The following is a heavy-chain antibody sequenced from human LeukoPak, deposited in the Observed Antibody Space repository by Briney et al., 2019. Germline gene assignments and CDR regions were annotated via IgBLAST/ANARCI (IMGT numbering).Heavy chain of an antibody. D-gene: IGHD1-1*01. V-gene: IGHV4-34*01. Sequence: PSETLSLTCTVYGESFRDYYWSWIRQPPEKGLEWIGQISHDGNTNYNPSLKSRVTLSTDTSKNQFSLRLTSVTTADTAIYYCARRRDWNDVPDPWGQGTPVTVSS. CDR1: GESFRDYY. CDR3: ARRRDWNDVPDP. J-gene: IGHJ5*02. CDR2: ISHDGNT.